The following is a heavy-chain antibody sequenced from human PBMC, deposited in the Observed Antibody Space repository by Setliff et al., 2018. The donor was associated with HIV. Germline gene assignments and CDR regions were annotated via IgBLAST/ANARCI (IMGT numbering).Heavy chain of an antibody. V-gene: IGHV4-39*07. CDR2: ISYSGNT. J-gene: IGHJ4*02. D-gene: IGHD3-22*01. Sequence: PSETLSLTCNVSGGSIRSNRDHWGWIRQTPGKGREWIGSISYSGNTYYHPSLQSRVTISLDMSKDQFSLKVRSVTAADTAIYYCARDPHYFDRSGYYSYFYFDYWGQGMLVTVSS. CDR1: GGSIRSNRDH. CDR3: ARDPHYFDRSGYYSYFYFDY.